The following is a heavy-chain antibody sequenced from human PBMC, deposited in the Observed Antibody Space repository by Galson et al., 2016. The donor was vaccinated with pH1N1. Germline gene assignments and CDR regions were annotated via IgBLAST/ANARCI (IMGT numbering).Heavy chain of an antibody. CDR3: ARVYSRGGTYYPDAFDI. D-gene: IGHD1-26*01. Sequence: SVKVSCKASGYTFTGYYMHWARQAPGQGLEWMGRINPNSGGTNYAQKFQGRVTMTRDTSISTAYMELSRLRSDDTTVYYCARVYSRGGTYYPDAFDIWGQGTMVTVSS. CDR2: INPNSGGT. J-gene: IGHJ3*02. CDR1: GYTFTGYY. V-gene: IGHV1-2*06.